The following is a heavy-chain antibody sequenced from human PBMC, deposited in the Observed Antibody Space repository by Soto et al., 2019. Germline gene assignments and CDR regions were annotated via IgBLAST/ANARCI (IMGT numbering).Heavy chain of an antibody. CDR2: INAGNGNT. V-gene: IGHV1-3*01. Sequence: QVQLVQSGAEVKKPGASVKVSCKASGYTFTSYAMHWVRQAPGQRLEWMGWINAGNGNTKYSQKFQGRVTITRDTSASTAYMELSSLRSEDTAVYYCARAYSYGYNWFDPWGQGTLVTVSS. J-gene: IGHJ5*02. CDR1: GYTFTSYA. CDR3: ARAYSYGYNWFDP. D-gene: IGHD5-18*01.